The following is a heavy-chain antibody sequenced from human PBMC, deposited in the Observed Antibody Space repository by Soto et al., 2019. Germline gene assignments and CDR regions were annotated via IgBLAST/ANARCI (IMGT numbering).Heavy chain of an antibody. CDR2: IYHSGST. Sequence: QVQLQESGPGLVKPSGTLSLTCAVSGGSISSTNWWSWVHQPPGKGLEWIGEIYHSGSTNSNPSLKSRVTMSVDKSKNQFSLILNSVTAADTAVYYCARGQWLAFDYWGQGTLVTVSS. J-gene: IGHJ4*02. CDR1: GGSISSTNW. CDR3: ARGQWLAFDY. D-gene: IGHD6-19*01. V-gene: IGHV4-4*02.